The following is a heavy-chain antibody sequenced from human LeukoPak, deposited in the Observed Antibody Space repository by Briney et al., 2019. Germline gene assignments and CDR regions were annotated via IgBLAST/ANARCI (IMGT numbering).Heavy chain of an antibody. J-gene: IGHJ3*02. Sequence: NPSETLSLTCIVSGGSISSYYWSWIRQPPGKGLEWIGYIYYSGSTNYNPSLKSRVTVSVDTSKNQFSLKLSSVTAADTAVYYCARTVVGPDAFDIWGQGTMVTVSS. V-gene: IGHV4-59*12. D-gene: IGHD2-21*01. CDR1: GGSISSYY. CDR2: IYYSGST. CDR3: ARTVVGPDAFDI.